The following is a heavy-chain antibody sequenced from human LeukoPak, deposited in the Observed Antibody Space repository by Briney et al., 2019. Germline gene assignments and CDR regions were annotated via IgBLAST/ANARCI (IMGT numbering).Heavy chain of an antibody. J-gene: IGHJ6*02. D-gene: IGHD2-2*01. V-gene: IGHV3-7*01. CDR2: IKQDGSEK. Sequence: PGGSLRLSCAASGFTFNSYWMNWVRQAPGKGPEWVANIKQDGSEKYYVDSVKGRFTISRHNAKNSLYLQMNSLRAEDTAVYYCARDVRCSSTSCFRLHYYGMDVWGQGTTVTVSS. CDR1: GFTFNSYW. CDR3: ARDVRCSSTSCFRLHYYGMDV.